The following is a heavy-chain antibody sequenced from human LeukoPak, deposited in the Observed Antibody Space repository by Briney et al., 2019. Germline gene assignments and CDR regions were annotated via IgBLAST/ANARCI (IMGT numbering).Heavy chain of an antibody. CDR2: ISGSGGST. CDR1: GFTFSTYA. Sequence: GGSLRLSCAASGFTFSTYAMSWVRQAPGKGLEWVSGISGSGGSTHYADSVKGRFTISRDNSKNSLYLQMNSLRAEDTAVYYCAELGITMIGGVWGKGTTVIISS. D-gene: IGHD3-10*02. V-gene: IGHV3-23*01. J-gene: IGHJ6*04. CDR3: AELGITMIGGV.